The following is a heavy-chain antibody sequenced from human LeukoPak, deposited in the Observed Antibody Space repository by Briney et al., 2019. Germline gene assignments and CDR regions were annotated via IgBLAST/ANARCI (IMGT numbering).Heavy chain of an antibody. J-gene: IGHJ5*02. D-gene: IGHD4-23*01. CDR3: ARDYGGNNWFDP. CDR2: IYYSGST. Sequence: PSQTLSLTCTVSGGSISSGGYYWSWIRQHPGQGLEWIGYIYYSGSTYYNPSLKSRVTISVDTSKNQFSLKLSSVTAADTAVYYCARDYGGNNWFDPWGQGTLVTVSS. V-gene: IGHV4-31*03. CDR1: GGSISSGGYY.